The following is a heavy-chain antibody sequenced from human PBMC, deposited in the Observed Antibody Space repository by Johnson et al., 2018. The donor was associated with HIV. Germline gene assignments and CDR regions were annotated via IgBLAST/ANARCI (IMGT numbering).Heavy chain of an antibody. V-gene: IGHV3-30-3*02. CDR3: AKHLGSDAFDY. D-gene: IGHD1-26*01. Sequence: QVQLVESGGGLVQPGGYLRLSCAASGFTFSSSAMHWVRQAPGTGLEWVAVISYAGSNKYYADSVKGRLTISRDNSKNTVYLQMNTLRADDTAVYYCAKHLGSDAFDYWGQVTLVTVSS. CDR2: ISYAGSNK. J-gene: IGHJ3*01. CDR1: GFTFSSSA.